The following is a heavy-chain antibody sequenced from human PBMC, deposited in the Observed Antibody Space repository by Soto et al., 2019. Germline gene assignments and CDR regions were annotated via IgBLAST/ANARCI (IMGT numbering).Heavy chain of an antibody. V-gene: IGHV1-69*13. CDR1: GGTFSSYA. Sequence: SVKVSCKASGGTFSSYAISWVRQAPGQGLEWMGGIIPIFGTANYAQKFQGRVTITADESTSTAYMELSSLRSEDTAVYYCARGVVVVTAIPYYFDYWGQGTLVTVSS. CDR3: ARGVVVVTAIPYYFDY. J-gene: IGHJ4*02. D-gene: IGHD2-21*02. CDR2: IIPIFGTA.